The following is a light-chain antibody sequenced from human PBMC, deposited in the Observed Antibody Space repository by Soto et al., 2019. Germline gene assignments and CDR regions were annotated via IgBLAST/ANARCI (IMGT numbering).Light chain of an antibody. CDR1: PSVNSN. V-gene: IGKV3-15*01. CDR2: GTS. J-gene: IGKJ2*01. Sequence: EVVLTQSPATLSVSPGEGVTLSCRASPSVNSNLAWYQQKPGQAPRLLIFGTSFRATGVPDRFSGSGSGTEFTLTISSLQSEDFAVYYCQQYNNWDPYTFGQGTKLEIK. CDR3: QQYNNWDPYT.